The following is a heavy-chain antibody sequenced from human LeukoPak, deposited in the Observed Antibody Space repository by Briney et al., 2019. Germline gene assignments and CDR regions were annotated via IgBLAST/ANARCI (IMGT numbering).Heavy chain of an antibody. J-gene: IGHJ4*02. CDR2: ISSEGSEK. CDR1: GFTFSTYW. CDR3: AKDKGREGDY. Sequence: GGSLRLSCAASGFTFSTYWMSWVRQAPGKGLEWVAVISSEGSEKFYADSVKGRFAISRDNSKNTLNLQMNSLRVEDTAVYYCAKDKGREGDYWGQGTLVTVSS. D-gene: IGHD1-26*01. V-gene: IGHV3-30*18.